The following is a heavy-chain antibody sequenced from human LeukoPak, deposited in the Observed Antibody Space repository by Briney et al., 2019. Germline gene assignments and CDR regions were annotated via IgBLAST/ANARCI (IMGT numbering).Heavy chain of an antibody. CDR2: IYSGGST. V-gene: IGHV3-53*01. CDR3: ASTIAVAGPEYFQH. Sequence: GGSLRLSCAASGFTVGSNYMSWVRQAPGKGLEWVSVIYSGGSTYYADSVKGRFTIYRDNSKNTLYLQMNSLRAEDTAVYYCASTIAVAGPEYFQHWGQGTLVTVSS. J-gene: IGHJ1*01. CDR1: GFTVGSNY. D-gene: IGHD6-19*01.